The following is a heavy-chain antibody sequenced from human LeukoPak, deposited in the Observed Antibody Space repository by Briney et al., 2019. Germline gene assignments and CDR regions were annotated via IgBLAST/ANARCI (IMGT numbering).Heavy chain of an antibody. V-gene: IGHV3-30-3*02. D-gene: IGHD6-13*01. CDR3: AKSGTIAAAGYYFDY. Sequence: GGSLRLSCAASGFTFSSYAMDWVRQAPGKGLEWVAVISYDGSNKYYADSVKGRFTISRDNSKNTLYLQMNSLRADDTAVYYCAKSGTIAAAGYYFDYWGQGTLVTVSS. J-gene: IGHJ4*02. CDR1: GFTFSSYA. CDR2: ISYDGSNK.